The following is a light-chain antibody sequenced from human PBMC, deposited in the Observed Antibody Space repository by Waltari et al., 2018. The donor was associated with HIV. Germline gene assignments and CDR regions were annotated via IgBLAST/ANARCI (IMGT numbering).Light chain of an antibody. Sequence: QSVLTQPPSASGTPGQRVTISCSGSSSNIGSNTVNWYQQLPGTAPKLLIYSNNQLPSGFPDRFSGSKSSTSASLASSGLQSEDEADYYCAAWDGSLNGRVVFGGGTKLTVL. V-gene: IGLV1-44*01. CDR1: SSNIGSNT. CDR2: SNN. CDR3: AAWDGSLNGRVV. J-gene: IGLJ2*01.